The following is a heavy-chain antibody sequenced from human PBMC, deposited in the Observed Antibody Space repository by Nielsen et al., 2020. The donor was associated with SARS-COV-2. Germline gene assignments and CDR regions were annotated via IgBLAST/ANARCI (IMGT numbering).Heavy chain of an antibody. D-gene: IGHD6-13*01. CDR2: ISDTGTYM. Sequence: GESLKISCAASGFSLRSSSMNWVRQAPGKGLEWVSSISDTGTYMHFADSVSGRFTISRDSAKNSLYLQMDRLKVEDTAAYFCARDQVAAAGNFYFDFWGQGTLVTVSS. CDR3: ARDQVAAAGNFYFDF. CDR1: GFSLRSSS. V-gene: IGHV3-21*01. J-gene: IGHJ4*02.